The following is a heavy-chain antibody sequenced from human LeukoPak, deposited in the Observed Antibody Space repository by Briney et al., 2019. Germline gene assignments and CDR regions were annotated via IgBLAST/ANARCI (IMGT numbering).Heavy chain of an antibody. J-gene: IGHJ4*02. CDR3: ASYDWSYGASY. Sequence: PSETLSLTCTVSGGSISSSSYYWGWIRQPPGKGLEWIGSIYYSGSTYYNPSLKSRVTISVDTSKNQFSLKLSSVTAADTAVYYCASYDWSYGASYWGQGTLVTVSS. CDR1: GGSISSSSYY. CDR2: IYYSGST. V-gene: IGHV4-39*07. D-gene: IGHD5-12*01.